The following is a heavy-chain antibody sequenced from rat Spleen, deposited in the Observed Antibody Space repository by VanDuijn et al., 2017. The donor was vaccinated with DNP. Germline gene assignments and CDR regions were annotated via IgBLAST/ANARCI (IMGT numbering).Heavy chain of an antibody. CDR3: TRGLRRVYWYFDF. Sequence: EVQLQESGPGLVKPSQSLSLTCSVTGYSITSNYWGWIRKFPGNKMEWMGYINFSGTTNYNPSLKSRVSITRDTSKNQFFLHLNSVTTEDTATYYCTRGLRRVYWYFDFWGPGTMVTVSS. CDR2: INFSGTT. J-gene: IGHJ1*01. V-gene: IGHV3-1*01. D-gene: IGHD1-11*01. CDR1: GYSITSNY.